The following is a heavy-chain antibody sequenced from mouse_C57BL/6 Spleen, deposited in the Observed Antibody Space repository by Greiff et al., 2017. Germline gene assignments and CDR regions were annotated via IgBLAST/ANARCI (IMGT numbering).Heavy chain of an antibody. D-gene: IGHD2-5*01. CDR3: TGAYYSNLYFDY. J-gene: IGHJ2*01. V-gene: IGHV1-15*01. Sequence: QVQLKESGAELVRPGASVTLSCKASGYTFTDYEMHWVKQTPVHGLEWIGAIDPETGGTAYNQKFQGKAILTADKSSSTAYMELRSLTSEDSAVYYCTGAYYSNLYFDYWGQGTTLTVSS. CDR2: IDPETGGT. CDR1: GYTFTDYE.